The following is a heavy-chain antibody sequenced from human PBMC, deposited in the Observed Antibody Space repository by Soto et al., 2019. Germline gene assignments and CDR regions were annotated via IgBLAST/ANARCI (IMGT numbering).Heavy chain of an antibody. D-gene: IGHD1-26*01. CDR2: IYYSGST. CDR1: GGSVSSGSYY. CDR3: ARDQRVGANVPYYYYGMDV. V-gene: IGHV4-61*01. J-gene: IGHJ6*02. Sequence: SETLSLTCTVSGGSVSSGSYYWSWIRQPPGKGLEWIGYIYYSGSTNYNPSLKSRVTISVDTSKNQFSLKLSSVTAADTAVYYCARDQRVGANVPYYYYGMDVWGQGTTVTVYS.